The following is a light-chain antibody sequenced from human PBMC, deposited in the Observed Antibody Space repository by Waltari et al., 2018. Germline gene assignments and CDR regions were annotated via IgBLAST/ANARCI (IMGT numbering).Light chain of an antibody. V-gene: IGLV2-23*02. CDR3: CSYAGSAISV. CDR2: DVN. CDR1: SSDVGKYNL. Sequence: QSALTQTATVSGSPGQSSTISCTGTSSDVGKYNLVSWYQQHPGKAPTLIIYDVNKRPSGVSSRFSGSKSGNTASLTISGLQAADEADYYCCSYAGSAISVFGGGTKLTVL. J-gene: IGLJ3*02.